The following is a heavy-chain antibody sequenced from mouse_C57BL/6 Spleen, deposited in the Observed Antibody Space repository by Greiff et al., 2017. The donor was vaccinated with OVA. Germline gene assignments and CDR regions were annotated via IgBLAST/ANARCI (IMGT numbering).Heavy chain of an antibody. CDR2: ISSGGDYI. Sequence: EVKLMESGEGLVKPGGSLKLSCAASGFTFSSYAMSWVRQTPEKRLEWVAYISSGGDYIYYADTVKGRFTISRDNARNTLYLQMSSLKSEDTAMYYCTRDPSNWLYYFDYWGQGTTLTVSS. CDR3: TRDPSNWLYYFDY. V-gene: IGHV5-9-1*02. J-gene: IGHJ2*01. CDR1: GFTFSSYA. D-gene: IGHD4-1*01.